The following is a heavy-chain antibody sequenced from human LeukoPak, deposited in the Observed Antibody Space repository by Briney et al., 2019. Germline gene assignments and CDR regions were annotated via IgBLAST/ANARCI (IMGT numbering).Heavy chain of an antibody. V-gene: IGHV4-39*01. CDR2: AHYSGTT. CDR3: ARRLSYYDY. J-gene: IGHJ4*02. D-gene: IGHD2-21*02. Sequence: SETLSLTCTVSGGSITSTNDHWDWIRQPPGKGLEWIGSAHYSGTTYYNPSLKSRVTMSVDTSKNQFSLKVTSVTAADTAAYYCARRLSYYDYWGQGTLVTVSS. CDR1: GGSITSTNDH.